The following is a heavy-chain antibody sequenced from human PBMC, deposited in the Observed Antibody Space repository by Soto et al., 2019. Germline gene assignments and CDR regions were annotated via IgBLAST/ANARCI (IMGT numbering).Heavy chain of an antibody. D-gene: IGHD2-21*01. CDR3: ARDKIAGLFDY. CDR1: GGSFSGYY. Sequence: QVQLQQWGAGLLKPSETLSLTCAVYGGSFSGYYWTWIRQPPGTGLEWIGEINHSGSTNYNPSLKRRVTISVDTSKNQFSLKLTSVTAAVAAVYYCARDKIAGLFDYWGQGTLVTVSS. V-gene: IGHV4-34*01. CDR2: INHSGST. J-gene: IGHJ4*02.